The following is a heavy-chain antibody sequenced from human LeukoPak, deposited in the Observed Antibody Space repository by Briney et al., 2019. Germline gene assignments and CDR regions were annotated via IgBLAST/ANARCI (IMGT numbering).Heavy chain of an antibody. CDR2: KNHSGSS. CDR3: ARASAGQEGFDY. D-gene: IGHD2-15*01. J-gene: IGHJ4*02. V-gene: IGHV4-34*01. CDR1: GGSFSGYY. Sequence: SETLSLTCAVYGGSFSGYYWSWLRQPPGKGLEWIGEKNHSGSSNYNPSLTSRVTISLDTSTNTYSLTQCSLSAPDTRVFYFARASAGQEGFDYGGQGTLVTVSS.